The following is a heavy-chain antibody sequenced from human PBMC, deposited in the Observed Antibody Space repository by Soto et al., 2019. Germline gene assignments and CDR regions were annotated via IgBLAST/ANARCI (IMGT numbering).Heavy chain of an antibody. CDR1: EFTFSNYA. CDR2: ISYGGGTT. D-gene: IGHD3-22*01. Sequence: EVQLLESGGGLVQPGGSLRLSCAASEFTFSNYAMSWVRQAPGKGLEWVSAISYGGGTTYYADSVKGRFTISRDNYKNTLYLQMNSLRAEDTDVYYCAKNPGYYYESTGYHFDYWGQGTLVTVSS. J-gene: IGHJ4*02. V-gene: IGHV3-23*01. CDR3: AKNPGYYYESTGYHFDY.